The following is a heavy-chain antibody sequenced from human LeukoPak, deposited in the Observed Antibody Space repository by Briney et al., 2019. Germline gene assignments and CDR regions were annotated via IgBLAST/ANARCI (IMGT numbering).Heavy chain of an antibody. V-gene: IGHV4-4*02. CDR1: GGSISSSNW. CDR2: IYHSGST. D-gene: IGHD5-18*01. J-gene: IGHJ4*02. Sequence: SETLSLTCAVSGGSISSSNWWSWVRQPPGKGLEWIGEIYHSGSTNYNPSLKSRVTISVDKSKNQFSLKLSSVTAADTAVYYCARDRGGYSYGLDFDYWGQGTLVTVSS. CDR3: ARDRGGYSYGLDFDY.